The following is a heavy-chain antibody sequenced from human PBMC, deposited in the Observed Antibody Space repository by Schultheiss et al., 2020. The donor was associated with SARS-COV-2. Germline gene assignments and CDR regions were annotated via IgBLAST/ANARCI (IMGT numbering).Heavy chain of an antibody. J-gene: IGHJ4*02. CDR3: VRPIGGWFDFDY. CDR2: ISWNSGSI. D-gene: IGHD6-19*01. Sequence: SLKISCAASGFTFSSYSMSWVRQAPGKGLEWVSGISWNSGSIGYADSVKGRFTISRDNAKNSLYLQMNSLRAEDTAVYYCVRPIGGWFDFDYWGQGTLVTVSS. V-gene: IGHV3-9*01. CDR1: GFTFSSYS.